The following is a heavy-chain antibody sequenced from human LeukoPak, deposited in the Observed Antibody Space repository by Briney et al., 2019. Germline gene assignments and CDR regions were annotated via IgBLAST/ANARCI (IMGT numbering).Heavy chain of an antibody. D-gene: IGHD4-17*01. CDR1: GYTFTSYG. J-gene: IGHJ6*02. CDR2: INPSGGST. Sequence: ASVKVSCKASGYTFTSYGISWVRQAPGQGLEWMGIINPSGGSTSYAQKFQGRVTMTRDTSTSTVYMELSSLRSEDTAVYYCARDGLDYGDYYCYGMDVWGQGTTVTVSS. V-gene: IGHV1-46*01. CDR3: ARDGLDYGDYYCYGMDV.